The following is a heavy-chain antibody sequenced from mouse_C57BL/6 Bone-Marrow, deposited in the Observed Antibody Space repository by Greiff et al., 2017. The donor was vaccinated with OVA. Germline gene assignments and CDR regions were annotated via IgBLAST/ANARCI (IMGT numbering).Heavy chain of an antibody. CDR3: ARLCTVVARSHWYFDV. J-gene: IGHJ1*03. D-gene: IGHD1-1*01. CDR2: IDPEDGET. V-gene: IGHV14-2*01. CDR1: GFNIKDYY. Sequence: EVQLQQSGAELVKPGASVKLSCTASGFNIKDYYMHWVKQRTEQGLEWIGRIDPEDGETKYAPKFQGKATLTADTSSNTAYLQLSSLTSEDTAVYYGARLCTVVARSHWYFDVWGTGTTVTVSS.